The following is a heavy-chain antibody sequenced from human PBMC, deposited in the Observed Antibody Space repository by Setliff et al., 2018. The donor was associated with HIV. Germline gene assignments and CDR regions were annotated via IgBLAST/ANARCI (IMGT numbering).Heavy chain of an antibody. CDR3: ARRGYYDTSGWPD. V-gene: IGHV4-31*03. J-gene: IGHJ4*02. CDR2: IHSSGTT. CDR1: GGSISSGNFY. D-gene: IGHD3-22*01. Sequence: SSETLSLTCSVSGGSISSGNFYWSWIRQHPVKGLEWIGYIHSSGTTLHNSSLKSRVTISLDTSNNHFSLRLSSVTDADTAVYYCARRGYYDTSGWPDWGQGTLVTVSS.